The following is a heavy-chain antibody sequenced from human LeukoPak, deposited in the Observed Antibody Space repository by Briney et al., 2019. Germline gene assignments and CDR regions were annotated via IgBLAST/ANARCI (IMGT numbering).Heavy chain of an antibody. J-gene: IGHJ4*02. CDR3: ARAQVLMVYAILYYFDY. D-gene: IGHD2-8*01. V-gene: IGHV3-23*01. CDR2: ISGSGGST. CDR1: GFTFSIYA. Sequence: QPGGSLRLSCAASGFTFSIYAMSWVRQAPGKGLEWVSAISGSGGSTYYADSVKGRFTISRDNSKNTLYLQMNSLRAEDTAVYYCARAQVLMVYAILYYFDYWGQGTLVTVSS.